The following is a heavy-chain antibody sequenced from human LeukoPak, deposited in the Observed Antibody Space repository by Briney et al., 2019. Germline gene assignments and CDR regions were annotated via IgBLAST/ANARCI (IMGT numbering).Heavy chain of an antibody. Sequence: GGSLRLSCAASGFTFSSYWMHWVRQAPGKGLVWVSRINTDGSSTSYADSVKGRFTISRDNAKNTLYLQMNSLRAEDTAVYYCARVQVGYSSPIDYWGQGTLVTVSS. J-gene: IGHJ4*02. V-gene: IGHV3-74*01. CDR3: ARVQVGYSSPIDY. CDR2: INTDGSST. D-gene: IGHD6-13*01. CDR1: GFTFSSYW.